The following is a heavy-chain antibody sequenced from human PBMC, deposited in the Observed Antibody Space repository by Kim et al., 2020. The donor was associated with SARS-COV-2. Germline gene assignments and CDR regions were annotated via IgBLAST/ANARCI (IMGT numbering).Heavy chain of an antibody. V-gene: IGHV5-51*01. J-gene: IGHJ6*02. Sequence: RPSFQGQVTISADKSISTAYVQWSSLKASDTAMYYCARRRIRLCDYGMDVWGQGTTVTVSS. CDR3: ARRRIRLCDYGMDV. D-gene: IGHD3-16*01.